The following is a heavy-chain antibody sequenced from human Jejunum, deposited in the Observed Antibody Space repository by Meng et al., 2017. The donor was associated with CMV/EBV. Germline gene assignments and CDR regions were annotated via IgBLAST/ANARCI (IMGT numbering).Heavy chain of an antibody. V-gene: IGHV3-30*02. J-gene: IGHJ4*02. CDR2: MRYDGLNA. D-gene: IGHD2-2*01. CDR1: GFTLSTYG. Sequence: QVQLVESGGGVVQPGGSLRPSCEASGFTLSTYGIHWVRQAPGKGLEWVAFMRYDGLNADYSDSVRGRFTISRDNAKNSLYLQMDSLRVEDTAVYYCARWGPSCYADYWGQGTLVTVSS. CDR3: ARWGPSCYADY.